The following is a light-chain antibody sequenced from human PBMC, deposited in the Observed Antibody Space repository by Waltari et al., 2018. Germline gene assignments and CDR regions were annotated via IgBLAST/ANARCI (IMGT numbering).Light chain of an antibody. CDR3: SSFTTSKTRV. Sequence: QSALIQPASLSASPGQSITISCPGTSNDIGAYDFVSWHQQHPGKVPKLIIYDVDIRPSGFSNRFSVAKSGNTASLTISGPQAEDDSDYYCSSFTTSKTRVFGGGTRVTVL. J-gene: IGLJ2*01. CDR1: SNDIGAYDF. V-gene: IGLV2-14*03. CDR2: DVD.